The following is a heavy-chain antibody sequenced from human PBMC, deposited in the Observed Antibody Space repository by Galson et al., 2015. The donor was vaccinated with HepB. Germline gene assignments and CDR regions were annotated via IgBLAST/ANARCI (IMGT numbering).Heavy chain of an antibody. Sequence: PALVKPTQTLTLTCTFSRFSLCTSGVGVGWIRQPPGKALEWLALSYWNGDKRYSPSLKTRLTITKDTSKNQVVLTMTNMDPVDTGTYYCAHSRKLGMNFGYWGQGTLVTVSS. CDR3: AHSRKLGMNFGY. V-gene: IGHV2-5*01. CDR1: RFSLCTSGVG. J-gene: IGHJ4*02. D-gene: IGHD7-27*01. CDR2: SYWNGDK.